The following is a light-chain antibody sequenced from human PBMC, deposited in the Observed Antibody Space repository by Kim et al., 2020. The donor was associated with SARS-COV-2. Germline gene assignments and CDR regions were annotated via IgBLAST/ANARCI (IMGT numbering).Light chain of an antibody. J-gene: IGLJ1*01. CDR3: TSYAGSNNFYV. V-gene: IGLV2-8*01. CDR2: EVT. CDR1: RGVVGGYNY. Sequence: VTLPCSGPRGVVGGYNYVSWYPQHPGKAPNLMIYEVTKRPSGVPDRFSGAKSGNTASLTVFGLQAEDEADYYCTSYAGSNNFYVFGTGTKVTVL.